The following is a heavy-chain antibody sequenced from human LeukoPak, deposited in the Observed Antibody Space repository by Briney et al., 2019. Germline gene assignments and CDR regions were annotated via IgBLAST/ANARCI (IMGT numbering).Heavy chain of an antibody. CDR3: ARDGRRVATKTPYPGY. CDR1: GYTFTSYG. V-gene: IGHV1-18*01. D-gene: IGHD5-24*01. J-gene: IGHJ4*02. Sequence: EASVKVSCKASGYTFTSYGISWVRQAPGQGVEWMGWISAYNGNTNYAQKLQGRVTMTTDTSTSTAYMELRSLRSDDTAVYYCARDGRRVATKTPYPGYWGQGTLVTVSS. CDR2: ISAYNGNT.